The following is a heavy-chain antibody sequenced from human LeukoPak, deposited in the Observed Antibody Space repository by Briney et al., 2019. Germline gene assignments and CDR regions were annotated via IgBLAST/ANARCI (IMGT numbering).Heavy chain of an antibody. J-gene: IGHJ4*02. CDR2: IYYNGST. CDR3: ASGATHFDY. D-gene: IGHD1-26*01. V-gene: IGHV4-59*01. Sequence: SETLSLTRTVSGGSISRYYRSWIRQPPGKGLERIGYIYYNGSTNYNPSLKSRVTISVDTSTNQFSLKLSSVTAADTAVYSCASGATHFDYWGQGTLVTVSS. CDR1: GGSISRYY.